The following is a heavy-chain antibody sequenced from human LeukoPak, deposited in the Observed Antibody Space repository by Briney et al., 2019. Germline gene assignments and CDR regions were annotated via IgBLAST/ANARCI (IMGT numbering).Heavy chain of an antibody. J-gene: IGHJ3*02. CDR3: AKGEQLVDDAFDI. D-gene: IGHD6-13*01. CDR1: GFTFGDYA. Sequence: GGSLRLSCTASGFTFGDYAMSWVRQAPGKGLEWVSGISWNSGRIGYADSVKGRFTISRDNAKNSLYLQMNSLRAEDTALYYCAKGEQLVDDAFDIWGQGTMVTVSS. V-gene: IGHV3-9*01. CDR2: ISWNSGRI.